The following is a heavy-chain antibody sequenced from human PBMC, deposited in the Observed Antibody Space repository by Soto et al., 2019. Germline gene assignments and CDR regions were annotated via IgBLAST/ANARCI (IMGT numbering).Heavy chain of an antibody. Sequence: PGGSLRLSCAASGFTFSTHAMSWVRQAPGKGLEWVSIITDSGVSTFYADSVKGRFTISRDNFKNTLFLQMNSLRAEDTAVYYCARGEFEYWGQGTLVTVSS. V-gene: IGHV3-23*01. CDR3: ARGEFEY. CDR2: ITDSGVST. CDR1: GFTFSTHA. J-gene: IGHJ4*02. D-gene: IGHD4-17*01.